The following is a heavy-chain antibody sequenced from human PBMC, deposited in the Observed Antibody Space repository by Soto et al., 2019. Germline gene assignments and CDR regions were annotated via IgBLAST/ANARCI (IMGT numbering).Heavy chain of an antibody. CDR2: INTGNART. CDR3: AREGALGGPNWFDP. D-gene: IGHD3-16*01. CDR1: GYTFANYA. Sequence: ASVKVSCKASGYTFANYALHWLRQAPGQRLEWMGWINTGNARTQCSQTFQDRITITRDTSATTAYMELGSLASEDTAVYYCAREGALGGPNWFDPWGQGTLVTVSS. V-gene: IGHV1-3*04. J-gene: IGHJ5*02.